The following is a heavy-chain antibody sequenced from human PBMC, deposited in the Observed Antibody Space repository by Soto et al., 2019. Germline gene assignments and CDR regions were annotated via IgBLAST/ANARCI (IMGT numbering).Heavy chain of an antibody. D-gene: IGHD6-6*01. J-gene: IGHJ6*02. Sequence: PGESLKISCKGSGYSFTSYWIIWVRQMPGKGLEWVGRIDPSDSYIKYSPSFQGHVTISGDKSISTAYLQWSSLKASDTAMYYCARSLTDRALSSSHAIGGMDVWGQGTTVTVS. CDR2: IDPSDSYI. CDR1: GYSFTSYW. CDR3: ARSLTDRALSSSHAIGGMDV. V-gene: IGHV5-10-1*01.